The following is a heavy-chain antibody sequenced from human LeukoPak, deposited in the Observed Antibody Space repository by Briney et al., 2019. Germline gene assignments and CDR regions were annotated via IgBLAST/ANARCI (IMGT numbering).Heavy chain of an antibody. CDR2: IYYSGST. D-gene: IGHD5-12*01. J-gene: IGHJ4*02. CDR1: GGSISSSSYY. CDR3: ARDKSGATTFDY. V-gene: IGHV4-39*07. Sequence: SETLSLTCTVSGGSISSSSYYWGWIRQPPGKGLEWIGSIYYSGSTYYNPSLKNRVKTSVDTSKNQFSLRLSSVTAADTAVYYCARDKSGATTFDYWGQGTLVTVSS.